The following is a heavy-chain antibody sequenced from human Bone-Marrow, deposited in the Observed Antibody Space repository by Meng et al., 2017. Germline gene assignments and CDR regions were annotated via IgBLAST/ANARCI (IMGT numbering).Heavy chain of an antibody. CDR3: AKDIRAARDRRYGMDV. Sequence: SLKISCAASGFTFDDYAMHWVRQAPGKGLAWVSGISWNSGSIGYADSVKGRFTISRDNAKNSLYLQMNSLRAADTALYYCAKDIRAARDRRYGMDVWGQGATVTVSS. V-gene: IGHV3-9*01. CDR1: GFTFDDYA. CDR2: ISWNSGSI. D-gene: IGHD6-6*01. J-gene: IGHJ6*02.